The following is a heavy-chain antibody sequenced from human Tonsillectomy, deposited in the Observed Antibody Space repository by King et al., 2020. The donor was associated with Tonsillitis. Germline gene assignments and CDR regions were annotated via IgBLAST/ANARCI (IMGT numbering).Heavy chain of an antibody. J-gene: IGHJ3*02. CDR1: GFTFSHYA. V-gene: IGHV3-23*04. D-gene: IGHD7-27*01. CDR3: ANEGKLGGAFNI. Sequence: VQLVESGGGLVQPGGSLRLSCAASGFTFSHYAMSWVRQAPGKGLEWVSGTSASGGDTNYADSVKGRFTLSRDNSKSTVYLQMSSLRAEDTDVYYCANEGKLGGAFNIWGQGTMVTVSS. CDR2: TSASGGDT.